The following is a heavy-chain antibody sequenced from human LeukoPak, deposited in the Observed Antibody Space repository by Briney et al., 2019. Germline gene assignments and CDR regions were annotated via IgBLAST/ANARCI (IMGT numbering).Heavy chain of an antibody. CDR3: ARDRPGSYDYYYYYMDV. J-gene: IGHJ6*03. V-gene: IGHV4-4*07. CDR1: GGSISSYY. Sequence: PSETLSLTCTVSGGSISSYYWSWIRQPAGKGLEWIGRIYTSGSTNYNPSLKSRVTMSVDTSKNQFSLKLSSVTAADTAVYYCARDRPGSYDYYYYYMDVWGKGTTVTVSS. D-gene: IGHD5-18*01. CDR2: IYTSGST.